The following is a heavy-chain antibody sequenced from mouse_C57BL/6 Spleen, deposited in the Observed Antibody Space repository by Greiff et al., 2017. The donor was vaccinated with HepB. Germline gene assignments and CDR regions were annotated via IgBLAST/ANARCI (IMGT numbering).Heavy chain of an antibody. J-gene: IGHJ2*01. V-gene: IGHV1-62-2*01. CDR1: GYTFTEYT. Sequence: LVKPGASVKLSCKASGYTFTEYTIHWVKQRSGQGLEWIGWFYPGSGSIKYNEKFKDKATLTADKSSSTVYMELSRLTSEDSAVYFCARHGGYYYGSSRVYYFDYWGQGTTLTVSS. CDR2: FYPGSGSI. CDR3: ARHGGYYYGSSRVYYFDY. D-gene: IGHD1-1*01.